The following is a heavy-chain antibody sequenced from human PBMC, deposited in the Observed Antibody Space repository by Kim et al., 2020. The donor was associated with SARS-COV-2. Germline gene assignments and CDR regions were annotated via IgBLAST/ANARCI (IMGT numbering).Heavy chain of an antibody. CDR3: VQDSVAGKP. CDR2: ISWNSGSI. J-gene: IGHJ4*02. Sequence: GGSLRLSCAASGFTFDDYAMHWVRQAPGKGLEWVSGISWNSGSIGYADSVKGRFTISRDNAKNSLYLQMNSLRAEDTALYYCVQDSVAGKPWGQGTLVTVSS. D-gene: IGHD6-19*01. CDR1: GFTFDDYA. V-gene: IGHV3-9*01.